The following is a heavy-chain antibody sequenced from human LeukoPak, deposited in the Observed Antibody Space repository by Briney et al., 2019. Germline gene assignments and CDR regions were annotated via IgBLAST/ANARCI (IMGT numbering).Heavy chain of an antibody. CDR1: GYTFTGYY. CDR2: INPNSGGT. V-gene: IGHV1-2*06. CDR3: ARSSGSRNWFDP. Sequence: ASVKVSCKASGYTFTGYYMHWVRQAPGQGLERMGRINPNSGGTNYAQKFQGRVTMTRDTSISTAYMELSRLRSDDTAVYYCARSSGSRNWFDPWGQGTLVTVSS. D-gene: IGHD1-26*01. J-gene: IGHJ5*02.